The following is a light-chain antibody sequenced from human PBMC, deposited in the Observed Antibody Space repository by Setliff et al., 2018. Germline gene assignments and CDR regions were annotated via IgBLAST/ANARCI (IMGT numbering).Light chain of an antibody. J-gene: IGLJ2*01. V-gene: IGLV1-40*01. CDR1: ISNIGAGFD. CDR2: GNK. CDR3: QAYDTTLNAVG. Sequence: QSALTQPPSVSGAPGQRVTISCTGTISNIGAGFDVHWYQQFPGEVPKLLIYGNKNRPSGVPDRFSGSKSGTSGSLAITGLQAEDEADYYCQAYDTTLNAVGFGGGTKGTVL.